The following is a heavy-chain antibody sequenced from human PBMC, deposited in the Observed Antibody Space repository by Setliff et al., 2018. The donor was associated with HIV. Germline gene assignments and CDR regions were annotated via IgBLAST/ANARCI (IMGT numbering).Heavy chain of an antibody. Sequence: PGESLKISCAASGFTFSDYYMTWIRQAPGKGLEWISYISNSRTTTSYADSVKGRFTISRDNAENSLYLQMNSLRAEDTAVYYCARAKTSGTYYGWSYWGQGTLVTVSS. V-gene: IGHV3-11*01. J-gene: IGHJ4*02. CDR2: ISNSRTTT. CDR1: GFTFSDYY. D-gene: IGHD1-26*01. CDR3: ARAKTSGTYYGWSY.